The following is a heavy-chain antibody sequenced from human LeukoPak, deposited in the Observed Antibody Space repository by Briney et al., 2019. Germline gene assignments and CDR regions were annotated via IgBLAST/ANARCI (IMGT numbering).Heavy chain of an antibody. Sequence: ASVKVSCKASGYTFTGYYMHWVRQAPGQGLEWMGWINPNSGGTNYAQKFQGRVTMTRDTSISTAYMELSRLRSDDTAVYYCARDVIAAAAPDYWGQGTLVTVSS. D-gene: IGHD6-13*01. CDR2: INPNSGGT. CDR1: GYTFTGYY. J-gene: IGHJ4*02. V-gene: IGHV1-2*02. CDR3: ARDVIAAAAPDY.